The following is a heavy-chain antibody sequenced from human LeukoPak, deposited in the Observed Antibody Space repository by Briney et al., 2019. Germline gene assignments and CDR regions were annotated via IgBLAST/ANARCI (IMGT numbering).Heavy chain of an antibody. CDR3: AKDRTPYSRSGGYYLGAFDI. V-gene: IGHV3-23*01. CDR2: LSGSGGAT. D-gene: IGHD3-10*01. J-gene: IGHJ3*02. CDR1: GLTFSNYA. Sequence: GGSLRLSCAASGLTFSNYAMTWVRLAPGKGLEWVSSLSGSGGATWYAGSVKGRFTISRDNSKNTVYLRMNSLRAEDTAVYYCAKDRTPYSRSGGYYLGAFDIWGHGTLVTVSS.